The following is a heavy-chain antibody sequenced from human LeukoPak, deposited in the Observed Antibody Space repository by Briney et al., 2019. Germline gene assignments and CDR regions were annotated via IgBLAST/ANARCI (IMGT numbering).Heavy chain of an antibody. V-gene: IGHV1-69*01. CDR2: IIPIFGTA. CDR1: GGTFSSYA. Sequence: SVKVSCKASGGTFSSYAISWVRQAPGQGLEWMGGIIPIFGTANYAQKFQGRVTITADESTSTAYMELSSLRSEDTAVYYCARDLVQLERRGAFDIWGQGTMVTVSS. CDR3: ARDLVQLERRGAFDI. J-gene: IGHJ3*02. D-gene: IGHD1-1*01.